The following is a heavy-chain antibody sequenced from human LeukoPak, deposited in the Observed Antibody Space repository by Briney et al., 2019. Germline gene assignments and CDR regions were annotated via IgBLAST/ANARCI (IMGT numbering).Heavy chain of an antibody. CDR1: GYSISSGYY. V-gene: IGHV4-38-2*02. CDR3: ASPRGYSSSRLPRYFDY. CDR2: IYYIGST. J-gene: IGHJ4*02. D-gene: IGHD6-13*01. Sequence: PSETLSLTCTVSGYSISSGYYWGWIRQPPGKELEWIGYIYYIGSTYYNPSLKSRVTISVDTSKNQFSLKLSSVTAADTAVYYCASPRGYSSSRLPRYFDYWGQGTLVTVSS.